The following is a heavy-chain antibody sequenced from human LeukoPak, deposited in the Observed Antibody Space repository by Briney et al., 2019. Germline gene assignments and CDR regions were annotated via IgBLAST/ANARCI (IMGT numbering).Heavy chain of an antibody. V-gene: IGHV3-23*01. D-gene: IGHD3-22*01. J-gene: IGHJ4*02. CDR1: GFTFSSYA. Sequence: GGSLRLSCAASGFTFSSYAMSWVRQAPGKGLEWVSAISGSGGSTYYADSVKGRFTISRDNSKNTPYLQMNSLRAEDTAVYYCAKDCNYDSSGYLGWGQGTLVTVSS. CDR3: AKDCNYDSSGYLG. CDR2: ISGSGGST.